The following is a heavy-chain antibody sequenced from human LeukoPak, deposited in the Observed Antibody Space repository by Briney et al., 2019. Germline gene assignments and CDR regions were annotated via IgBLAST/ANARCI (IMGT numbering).Heavy chain of an antibody. Sequence: GGSLRLSCAASGFTFSSYWMSWVRQAPGKGLEWVANIKQDGSEKYYVDSVKGRFTISRDNAKNSLYLQMNSLSAADTAMYYCARSVPSRDYGSSSFDYWGQGILVTVSS. CDR1: GFTFSSYW. J-gene: IGHJ4*02. CDR3: ARSVPSRDYGSSSFDY. V-gene: IGHV3-7*03. D-gene: IGHD4-17*01. CDR2: IKQDGSEK.